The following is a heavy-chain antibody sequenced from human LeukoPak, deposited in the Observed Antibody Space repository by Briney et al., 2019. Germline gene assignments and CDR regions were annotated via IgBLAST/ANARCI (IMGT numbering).Heavy chain of an antibody. CDR3: ARVSGYIQHFDI. D-gene: IGHD3-22*01. CDR2: ISAYNGNT. CDR1: GDTFTSYG. J-gene: IGHJ3*02. V-gene: IGHV1-18*01. Sequence: GASVKVSCKASGDTFTSYGISWVRQAPGQGLEWMGWISAYNGNTNYAQKLQGRVTMTRDMSTSTVYMELSSLRSEDTAVYYCARVSGYIQHFDIWGQGTMVTVSS.